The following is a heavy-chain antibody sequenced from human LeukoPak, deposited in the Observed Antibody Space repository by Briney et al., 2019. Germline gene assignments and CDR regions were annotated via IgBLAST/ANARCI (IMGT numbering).Heavy chain of an antibody. J-gene: IGHJ6*02. CDR1: GFTFSSYG. CDR3: AKGEGSSGWYYYYYGMDV. D-gene: IGHD6-19*01. CDR2: ISYDGSNK. V-gene: IGHV3-30*18. Sequence: GGSLRPSCAASGFTFSSYGMHWVRQAPGKGLEWVAVISYDGSNKYYADSVKGRFTISRDNSKNTLYLQMNSLRAEDTAVYYCAKGEGSSGWYYYYYGMDVWGQGTMVTVSS.